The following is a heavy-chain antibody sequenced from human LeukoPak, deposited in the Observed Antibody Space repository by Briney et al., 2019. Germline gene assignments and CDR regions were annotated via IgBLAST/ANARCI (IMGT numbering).Heavy chain of an antibody. CDR3: ARHGGLVVESATQFEY. CDR2: IYYSGTT. D-gene: IGHD2-15*01. Sequence: SETLSLTCTVSGGSISSYYWSWIRQPPGKGLEWIGYIYYSGTTNYNPSLKSRVTISVDTSKNQFSLKLSSVTAADTAVYYCARHGGLVVESATQFEYWGQGTLVTVSS. CDR1: GGSISSYY. J-gene: IGHJ4*02. V-gene: IGHV4-59*08.